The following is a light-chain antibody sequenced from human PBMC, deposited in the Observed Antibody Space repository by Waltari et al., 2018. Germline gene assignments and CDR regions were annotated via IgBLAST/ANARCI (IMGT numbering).Light chain of an antibody. CDR3: AAWDGSLEGWV. J-gene: IGLJ3*02. CDR2: SNH. Sequence: QSVLTQPPSASGPPGQRVTISCSGSSSTLGSNLVSWYLQVPGTAPKLLISSNHQRPSGVPERFSGSKSGPSASLAISWLQSEDEGDYYCAAWDGSLEGWVFGGGTRLTVL. CDR1: SSTLGSNL. V-gene: IGLV1-44*01.